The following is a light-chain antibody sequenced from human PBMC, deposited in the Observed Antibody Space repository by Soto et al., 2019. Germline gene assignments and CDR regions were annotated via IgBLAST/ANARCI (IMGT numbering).Light chain of an antibody. V-gene: IGLV1-44*01. CDR1: SSNIGTSS. Sequence: QSALTQPHSASGTPGQRVTISCSGSSSNIGTSSVHWFQQLPGTAPKLLISTTNQRPSGVPERFSGSKSGTSASLAISGLQSEDEADYYCAAWDDSLNVHVFGTGTKLTVL. J-gene: IGLJ1*01. CDR2: TTN. CDR3: AAWDDSLNVHV.